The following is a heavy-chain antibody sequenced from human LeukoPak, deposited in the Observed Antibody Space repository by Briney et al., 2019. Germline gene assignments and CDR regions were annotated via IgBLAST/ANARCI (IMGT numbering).Heavy chain of an antibody. D-gene: IGHD6-6*01. Sequence: GASVKVSCKASGYTFTSYDINWVRQATGQGLEWMGWISAYNGNTNYAQKLQGRVTMTTDTSTSTAYMGPRSLRSDDTAVYYCARDRGRDIAAREDYWGQGTLVTVSS. V-gene: IGHV1-18*01. CDR2: ISAYNGNT. CDR1: GYTFTSYD. J-gene: IGHJ4*02. CDR3: ARDRGRDIAAREDY.